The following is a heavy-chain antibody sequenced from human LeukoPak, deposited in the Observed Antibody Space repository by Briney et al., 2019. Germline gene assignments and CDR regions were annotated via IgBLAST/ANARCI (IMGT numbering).Heavy chain of an antibody. V-gene: IGHV4-4*07. CDR2: IHTSGST. D-gene: IGHD3-10*01. Sequence: SGTLSLTCTVSGVSISSYYWSWIRQPAGKGLEWIGRIHTSGSTNYNPSLKSRVTMSADTSKNQFSLKLTSVTAADTAVYYCARVTDPYYYDSVTGWFDPWGQGTLVTVSS. CDR1: GVSISSYY. CDR3: ARVTDPYYYDSVTGWFDP. J-gene: IGHJ5*02.